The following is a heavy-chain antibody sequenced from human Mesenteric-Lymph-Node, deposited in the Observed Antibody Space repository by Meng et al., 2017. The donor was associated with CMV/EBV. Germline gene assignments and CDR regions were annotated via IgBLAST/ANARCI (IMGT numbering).Heavy chain of an antibody. CDR2: INPSGGST. V-gene: IGHV1-46*01. Sequence: ASVKVSCKASGGTFSTHSISWVRQAPGQGLEWMGIINPSGGSTSYAQKFQGRVTMTRDTSTSTVYMELSSLRSEDTAVYYCASELMFDYWGQGTLVTVSS. CDR1: GGTFSTHS. J-gene: IGHJ4*02. CDR3: ASELMFDY. D-gene: IGHD2-8*01.